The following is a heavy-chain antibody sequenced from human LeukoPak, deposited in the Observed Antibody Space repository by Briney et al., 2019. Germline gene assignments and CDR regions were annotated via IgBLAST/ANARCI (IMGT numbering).Heavy chain of an antibody. CDR2: IWYDGSNK. CDR3: AREPRGSPAYYFDY. Sequence: PGGSLRLSCAASGFTFSSYAMSWVRQAPGKGLEGVAVIWYDGSNKYYADSVKGRFTISRDNSKNTLYLQMNSLRAEDTAVYYCAREPRGSPAYYFDYWGQGTLVTVSS. V-gene: IGHV3-33*08. J-gene: IGHJ4*02. CDR1: GFTFSSYA.